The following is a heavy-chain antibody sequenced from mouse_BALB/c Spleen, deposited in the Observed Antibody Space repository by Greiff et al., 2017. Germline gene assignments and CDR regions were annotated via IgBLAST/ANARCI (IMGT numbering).Heavy chain of an antibody. Sequence: EVKLQESGPELVKPGASVKISCKASGYSFTGYFMNWVKQSHGKSLEWIGRINPYNGDTFYNQKFKGKATLTVDKSSSTAHMELLSLTSEDSAVYYCGKWGDYYGSSYDFDYWGQGTTLTVSS. CDR1: GYSFTGYF. CDR2: INPYNGDT. V-gene: IGHV1-37*01. J-gene: IGHJ2*01. CDR3: GKWGDYYGSSYDFDY. D-gene: IGHD1-1*01.